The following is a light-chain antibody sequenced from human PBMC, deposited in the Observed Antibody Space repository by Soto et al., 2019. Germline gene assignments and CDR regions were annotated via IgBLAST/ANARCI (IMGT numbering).Light chain of an antibody. J-gene: IGKJ1*01. CDR3: QQSYNTPRT. V-gene: IGKV1-39*01. CDR2: AAY. CDR1: QSIRNY. Sequence: DIHMTQSPTCLCSSVGDSLPLTCRASQSIRNYLNWYQQKPGEAPKLLIYAAYSLETGVTSRFSGRGSGTDFTITISSLKAEDFATYYCQQSYNTPRTVGQGTQVEIK.